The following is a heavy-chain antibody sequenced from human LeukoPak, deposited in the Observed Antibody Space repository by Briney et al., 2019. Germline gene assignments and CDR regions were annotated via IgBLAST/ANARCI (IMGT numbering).Heavy chain of an antibody. J-gene: IGHJ6*03. CDR1: GYTFTSYG. D-gene: IGHD1-7*01. V-gene: IGHV1-18*01. CDR2: ISAYNGNT. CDR3: ARDNYRPPYYYYYMDV. Sequence: GASVKVSCKASGYTFTSYGISWVRQAPGQGLEWMGWISAYNGNTNYAQKLQGRVTMTTDTSTSTAYMELRSLRSDDTAVYYCARDNYRPPYYYYYMDVWGKGTTVTVSS.